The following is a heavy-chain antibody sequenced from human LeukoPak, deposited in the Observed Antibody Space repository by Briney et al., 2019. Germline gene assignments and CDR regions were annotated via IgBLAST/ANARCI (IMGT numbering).Heavy chain of an antibody. D-gene: IGHD3-10*01. CDR1: GYTFTSYY. J-gene: IGHJ3*02. CDR2: INPSGGST. CDR3: ARKKQGVPFGI. Sequence: ASVTVSCTASGYTFTSYYMHWVRQAPGQGLEWMGIINPSGGSTSYAQKFQGRVTMTRDTSTSTVYMELSSLRSEDAAVYYCARKKQGVPFGIWGQGTMVTVSS. V-gene: IGHV1-46*01.